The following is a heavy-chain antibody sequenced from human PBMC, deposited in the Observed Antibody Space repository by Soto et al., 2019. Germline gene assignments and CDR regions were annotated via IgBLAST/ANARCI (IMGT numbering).Heavy chain of an antibody. V-gene: IGHV3-66*01. Sequence: EVQLVESGGGLVQPGGSLRLSCTASGFIVSDTYVNWVRQAPGKGLEWVSVISNRGDTHYADSVRGRFSLSRDISENPFQLQMNNPRVEDTAVYYCAREPRYCRGGSCSITGDAYDIWGQGTMVTVSS. CDR3: AREPRYCRGGSCSITGDAYDI. CDR2: ISNRGDT. CDR1: GFIVSDTY. D-gene: IGHD2-15*01. J-gene: IGHJ3*02.